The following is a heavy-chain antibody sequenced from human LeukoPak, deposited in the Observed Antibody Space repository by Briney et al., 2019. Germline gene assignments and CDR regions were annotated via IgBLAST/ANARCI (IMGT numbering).Heavy chain of an antibody. D-gene: IGHD3-3*01. CDR1: GFTVSSNY. CDR2: IYSGGST. V-gene: IGHV3-53*01. CDR3: AKESILPPFDY. Sequence: PGGSLRLSCAASGFTVSSNYMSWVRQARGKGLEWVSVIYSGGSTYYADSVKGRFTISRDNSKNTLYLQMNSLRAEDTAVYYCAKESILPPFDYWGQGTLVTVSS. J-gene: IGHJ4*02.